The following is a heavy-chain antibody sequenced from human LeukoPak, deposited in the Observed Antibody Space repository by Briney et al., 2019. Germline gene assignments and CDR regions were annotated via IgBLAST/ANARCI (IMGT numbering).Heavy chain of an antibody. V-gene: IGHV1-46*01. CDR1: GYTFTSYY. J-gene: IGHJ6*02. D-gene: IGHD5-24*01. CDR3: ARDGYNNYGMDV. Sequence: GASVKVSCKATGYTFTSYYMHWVRQSPGQGLEWMGIINPSGGSTSYAQKFQGGVTMTRDTSTSTVYMELSSLRSEDTAVYYCARDGYNNYGMDVWGQGTTVTVSS. CDR2: INPSGGST.